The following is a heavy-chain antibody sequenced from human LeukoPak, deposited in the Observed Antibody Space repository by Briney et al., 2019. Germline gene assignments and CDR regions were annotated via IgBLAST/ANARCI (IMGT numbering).Heavy chain of an antibody. CDR3: ASEGNYDSSGYSRYNYYHVDV. V-gene: IGHV1-69*05. CDR1: GGAFSSYS. D-gene: IGHD3-22*01. Sequence: WASVKVSCKGSGGAFSSYSISWVRQAPGQGLEWMGGIIPAFGTAHYAQKFQGRVTFTTDESTTTAYMELRSLRSEDTAVYYCASEGNYDSSGYSRYNYYHVDVWGKGTAVTVSS. J-gene: IGHJ6*03. CDR2: IIPAFGTA.